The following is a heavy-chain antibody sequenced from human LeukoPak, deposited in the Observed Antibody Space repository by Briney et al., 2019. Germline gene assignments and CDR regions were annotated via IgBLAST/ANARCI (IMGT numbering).Heavy chain of an antibody. D-gene: IGHD3-10*01. CDR3: ARGQLRRAFDI. J-gene: IGHJ3*02. CDR1: GGSISSRSYY. V-gene: IGHV4-39*01. CDR2: IFYSGST. Sequence: SETLSLTCTVSGGSISSRSYYWGWLRQPPGKGLEWIASIFYSGSTYHNPSLKSRVTISVDTSKSQFSLKLSSVTAADTAVYYCARGQLRRAFDIWGQGTMVTVSS.